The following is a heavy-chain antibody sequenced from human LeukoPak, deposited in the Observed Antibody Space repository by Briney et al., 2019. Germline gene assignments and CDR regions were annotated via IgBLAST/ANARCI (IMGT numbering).Heavy chain of an antibody. D-gene: IGHD4-17*01. CDR3: AREGGDYVGYYYYGMDV. J-gene: IGHJ6*02. Sequence: GASVKVSCKASGYTFTSYYMHWVRQAPGQGLEWMGIINPSGGSTSYAQKFQGRVTMTRDTSTSTVYMELSSLRSEDTAVYYCAREGGDYVGYYYYGMDVWGQGTTVTVSS. CDR1: GYTFTSYY. CDR2: INPSGGST. V-gene: IGHV1-46*01.